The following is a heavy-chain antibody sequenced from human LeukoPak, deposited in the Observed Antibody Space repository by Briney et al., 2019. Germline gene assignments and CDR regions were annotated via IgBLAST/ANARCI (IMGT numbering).Heavy chain of an antibody. CDR2: ISGIGTVT. CDR1: GFTFSSYA. CDR3: AKRDGYILPDDS. Sequence: GGSLRLSCAASGFTFSSYAMSWVRQAPGTGMEWVSAISGIGTVTYYADSVKGRFTISRDDSRNTLYLQMNSLRAEDTAIYYCAKRDGYILPDDSWGQGTLVTVSS. V-gene: IGHV3-23*01. D-gene: IGHD5-24*01. J-gene: IGHJ4*02.